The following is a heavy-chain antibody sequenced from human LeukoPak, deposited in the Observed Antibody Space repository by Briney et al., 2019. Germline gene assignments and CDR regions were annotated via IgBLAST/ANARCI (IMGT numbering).Heavy chain of an antibody. CDR2: ISGSGSST. Sequence: PGGSLRLSCAASGFTFSSYGMHWVRHAPGKGLEWVSAISGSGSSTYYADSVKGRFTISRDNSKNTLWLQMNSLRAEDTAVYYCAKSWRQLVPLAHVFFDYWGQGTLVTVS. CDR3: AKSWRQLVPLAHVFFDY. V-gene: IGHV3-23*01. D-gene: IGHD6-6*01. CDR1: GFTFSSYG. J-gene: IGHJ4*02.